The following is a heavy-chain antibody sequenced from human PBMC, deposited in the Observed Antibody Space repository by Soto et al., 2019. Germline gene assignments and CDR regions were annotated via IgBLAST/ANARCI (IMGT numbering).Heavy chain of an antibody. CDR3: ARDRELEHGSGSFDY. V-gene: IGHV1-69*01. D-gene: IGHD3-10*01. CDR2: IIPIFGTA. Sequence: QVQLVQSGAEVKKPGSSVKVSCKASGGTFSSYAISWVRQAPGHGLEWMGGIIPIFGTANYAQKFQGRVTITADESTSTAYMELSSLRSEDTAVYYCARDRELEHGSGSFDYWGQGTLVTVSS. J-gene: IGHJ4*02. CDR1: GGTFSSYA.